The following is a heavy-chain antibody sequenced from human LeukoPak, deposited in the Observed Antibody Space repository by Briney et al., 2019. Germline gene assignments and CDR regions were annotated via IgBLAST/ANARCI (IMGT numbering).Heavy chain of an antibody. J-gene: IGHJ4*02. CDR2: ISGSGGST. V-gene: IGHV3-23*01. Sequence: PGRSLRLSCAASGFTFSSYAMSWVRQAPGKGLEWVSAISGSGGSTYYADSVKGRFTISRDNSKNTLYLQMNSLRAEDTAVYYCAKPYYGSGSYYNALPYFDYWGQGTLVTVSS. CDR3: AKPYYGSGSYYNALPYFDY. D-gene: IGHD3-10*01. CDR1: GFTFSSYA.